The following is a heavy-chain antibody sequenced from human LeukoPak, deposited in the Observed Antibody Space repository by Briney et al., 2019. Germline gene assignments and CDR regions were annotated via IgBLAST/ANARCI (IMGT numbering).Heavy chain of an antibody. CDR2: ISAYNGNT. CDR3: AKGPRERSSSREWFDP. V-gene: IGHV1-18*01. CDR1: GYTFTSYG. Sequence: GASVKVSCKASGYTFTSYGISWVRQAPGQGLEWMGWISAYNGNTNYAQKLQGRVTMTTDTSTSTAYMELRSLRAEDTALYYCAKGPRERSSSREWFDPWGQGTLVTVSS. J-gene: IGHJ5*02. D-gene: IGHD6-13*01.